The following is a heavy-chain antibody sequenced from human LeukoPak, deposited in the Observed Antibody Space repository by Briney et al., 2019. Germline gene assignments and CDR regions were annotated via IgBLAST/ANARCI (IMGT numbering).Heavy chain of an antibody. CDR3: ARDYYDSSGYYPPHDYYYYYYMDV. J-gene: IGHJ6*03. Sequence: ASVKVSCKASGYTFTSYDIHWVRQATGQGLEWMGWMNPNSGNTGYAQKFQGRVTMTRNTSISTAYMELSSLRSEDTAVYYCARDYYDSSGYYPPHDYYYYYYMDVWGKGTTVTVSS. CDR2: MNPNSGNT. CDR1: GYTFTSYD. D-gene: IGHD3-22*01. V-gene: IGHV1-8*01.